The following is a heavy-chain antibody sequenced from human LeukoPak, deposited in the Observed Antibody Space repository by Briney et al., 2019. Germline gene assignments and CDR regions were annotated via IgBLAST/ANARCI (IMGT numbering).Heavy chain of an antibody. Sequence: SETLSHACTVSGYSISSGYYWGWIRQPAGKGLEWIGEINHSGSTHYNPSLKSRVTISVDTSKNQFSLKLSSVTAADTAVYYCARKYYYGSGSYYRNWFDPWGQGTLVTVSS. CDR2: INHSGST. V-gene: IGHV4-38-2*02. CDR3: ARKYYYGSGSYYRNWFDP. CDR1: GYSISSGYY. J-gene: IGHJ5*02. D-gene: IGHD3-10*01.